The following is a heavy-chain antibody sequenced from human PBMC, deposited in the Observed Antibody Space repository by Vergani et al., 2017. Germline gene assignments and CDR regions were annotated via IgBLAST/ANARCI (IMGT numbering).Heavy chain of an antibody. CDR1: GFAFNYYG. V-gene: IGHV3-30*18. CDR3: AKEGDGSGSSLRYYYYYMGV. CDR2: ISNDGSNK. J-gene: IGHJ6*03. D-gene: IGHD3-10*01. Sequence: QVQLVESGGGVVQPGRSLRLSCAASGFAFNYYGMHWVRQAPGKGLEWVAFISNDGSNKYYTDSVKGRFTISRDNSKNTLYLQMNSLRAEDTVVYYCAKEGDGSGSSLRYYYYYMGVWGKGTTVTVSS.